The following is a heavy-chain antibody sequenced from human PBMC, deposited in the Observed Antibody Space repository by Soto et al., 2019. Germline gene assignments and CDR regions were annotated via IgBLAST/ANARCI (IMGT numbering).Heavy chain of an antibody. Sequence: QVQLVQSGAEVKKPGASVKVSCKASGYTFTGYYMHWVRQAPGQGLEWMGWINPNSGGTNYAQKVQGWVTMTRDTSISTAYMELSRLRSDDTAVYYCARSLNYGEDFDYWGQGTLVTVSS. CDR1: GYTFTGYY. V-gene: IGHV1-2*04. J-gene: IGHJ4*02. CDR3: ARSLNYGEDFDY. CDR2: INPNSGGT. D-gene: IGHD3-10*01.